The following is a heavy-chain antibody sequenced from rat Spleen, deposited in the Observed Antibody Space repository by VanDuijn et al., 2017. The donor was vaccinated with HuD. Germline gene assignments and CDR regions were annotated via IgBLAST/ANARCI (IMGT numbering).Heavy chain of an antibody. J-gene: IGHJ1*01. V-gene: IGHV5-7*01. D-gene: IGHD1-10*01. CDR1: GFTFSDYN. Sequence: EVQLVESGGGLVQPGRSLKLSCAASGFTFSDYNMAWVRQAPKKGLEWVATITSGGSNTYYPDSVKGRFTVSRDNAKSTLYLQMDSLRSEDTATYYCAKGGYNNYWYFDFWGPGTMVTVSS. CDR3: AKGGYNNYWYFDF. CDR2: ITSGGSNT.